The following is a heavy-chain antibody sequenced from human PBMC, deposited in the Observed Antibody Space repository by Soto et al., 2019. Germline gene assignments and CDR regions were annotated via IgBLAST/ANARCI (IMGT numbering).Heavy chain of an antibody. CDR3: ARTQESISGARNYYYYMDV. D-gene: IGHD2-15*01. J-gene: IGHJ6*03. V-gene: IGHV4-59*08. CDR1: GGSISSYY. CDR2: IYYSGST. Sequence: PSETLSLTCSVSGGSISSYYWSWIRQPPGKGLEWIGYIYYSGSTNYNPSLKNRVTISVDTSKNQFSLELTSVTAADTAVYFCARTQESISGARNYYYYMDVWGKGTTVTASS.